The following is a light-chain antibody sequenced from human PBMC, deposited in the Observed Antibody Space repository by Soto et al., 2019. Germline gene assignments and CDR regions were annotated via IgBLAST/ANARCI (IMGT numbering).Light chain of an antibody. Sequence: EIVLTQSPGTLSLSPGERATLSCRASQSVSSSSLAWYQQKPGQAPRLLIYGASSRATGIPDRFSGSGSGTDCTLTISRLEPEDFAVYYCQQYGSSRTFGQGTKVEIK. J-gene: IGKJ1*01. CDR1: QSVSSSS. V-gene: IGKV3-20*01. CDR3: QQYGSSRT. CDR2: GAS.